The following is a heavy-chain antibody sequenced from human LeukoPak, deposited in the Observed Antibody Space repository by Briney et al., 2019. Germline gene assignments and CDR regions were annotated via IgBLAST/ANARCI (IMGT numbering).Heavy chain of an antibody. CDR1: GGSFSGYY. D-gene: IGHD4-17*01. Sequence: SETLSLTCAVYGGSFSGYYWSWIRQPAGKGLEWIGRIYTSGSTNYNPSLKSRVTMSVDTSKNQFSLKLSSVTAADTAVYYCARDVGFMTTVTTSWFDPWGQGTLVTVSS. V-gene: IGHV4-4*07. CDR3: ARDVGFMTTVTTSWFDP. J-gene: IGHJ5*02. CDR2: IYTSGST.